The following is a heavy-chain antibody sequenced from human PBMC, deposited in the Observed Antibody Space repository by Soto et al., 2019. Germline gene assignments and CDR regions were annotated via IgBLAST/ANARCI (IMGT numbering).Heavy chain of an antibody. CDR2: SRDKGHSYST. CDR3: TRSITGTTSCDY. J-gene: IGHJ4*02. V-gene: IGHV3-72*01. CDR1: GFTLSDYY. D-gene: IGHD1-7*01. Sequence: EVQLVESGGGLVQPGRSLRLSCAGSGFTLSDYYIDWVRQAPGKGLEWVGRSRDKGHSYSTDYAASVKGRFTISRDASKNSLYLQMNSLKTEDTALYYCTRSITGTTSCDYWGQGTLVTVSS.